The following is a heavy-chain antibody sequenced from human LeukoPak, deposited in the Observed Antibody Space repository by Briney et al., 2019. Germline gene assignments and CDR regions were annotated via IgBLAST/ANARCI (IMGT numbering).Heavy chain of an antibody. D-gene: IGHD5-18*01. CDR3: ARRYSYGTFFFDY. CDR2: IKQGGSEK. V-gene: IGHV3-7*03. CDR1: GFTFSSYW. Sequence: PGGSLRLSCAASGFTFSSYWMSWVRQAPGKGLEWVANIKQGGSEKYYVDSVKGRFTISRDNAKNSLYLQMNSLRAEDTAVYYCARRYSYGTFFFDYWGQGTLVTVSS. J-gene: IGHJ4*02.